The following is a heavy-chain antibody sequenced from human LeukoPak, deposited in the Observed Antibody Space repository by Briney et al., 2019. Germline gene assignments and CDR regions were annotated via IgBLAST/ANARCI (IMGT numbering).Heavy chain of an antibody. CDR1: GGSFSGYY. D-gene: IGHD5-24*01. J-gene: IGHJ4*02. CDR3: AREGVQRWLQSPGHFDY. V-gene: IGHV4-34*01. Sequence: KPSETLSLTCAVYGGSFSGYYWSWIRQPPGKGLEWIGEINHSGSTNYNPSLKSRVTISVDTSKNQFSPKLSSVTAADTAVYYCAREGVQRWLQSPGHFDYWGQGTLVTVSS. CDR2: INHSGST.